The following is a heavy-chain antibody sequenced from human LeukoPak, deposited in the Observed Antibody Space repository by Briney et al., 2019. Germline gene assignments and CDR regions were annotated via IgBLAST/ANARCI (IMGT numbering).Heavy chain of an antibody. J-gene: IGHJ4*02. CDR2: ISPSADNI. CDR1: GGSISSSSYY. CDR3: VTESGWLFDY. V-gene: IGHV3-11*04. Sequence: LSLTCTVSGGSISSSSYYWGWIRQAPGKGMEWVAYISPSADNIHYADSVKGRFTISRDNARNSLFLQMNGLKAEDTAVYYCVTESGWLFDYWGQGTLVTVSS. D-gene: IGHD5-12*01.